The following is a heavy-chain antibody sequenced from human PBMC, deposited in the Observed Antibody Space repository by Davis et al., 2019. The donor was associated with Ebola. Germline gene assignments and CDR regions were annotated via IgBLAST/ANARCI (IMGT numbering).Heavy chain of an antibody. D-gene: IGHD1-26*01. Sequence: AASVKVSCKASGYTFTSYDINWVRQATGQGLEWMGWMNPNSGNTGYAQKFQGRITMTRNISISTAYMELSSLRSDDTAVYYCARQGAPYSAPANWGQGTLVTVSS. J-gene: IGHJ4*02. CDR1: GYTFTSYD. V-gene: IGHV1-8*01. CDR2: MNPNSGNT. CDR3: ARQGAPYSAPAN.